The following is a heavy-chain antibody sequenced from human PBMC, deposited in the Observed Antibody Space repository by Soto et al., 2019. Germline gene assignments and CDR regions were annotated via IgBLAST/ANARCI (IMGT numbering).Heavy chain of an antibody. CDR1: GGTFSSYA. D-gene: IGHD3-3*01. CDR2: IIPIFGTA. J-gene: IGHJ6*02. CDR3: ARGPFPIFNDNSPKRNHRRGGMDV. Sequence: ASVKVSCKASGGTFSSYAISWVRQAPGQGLEWMGGIIPIFGTANYAQKFQGRVTITADESTSTAYMELSSLRSEDTAVYYCARGPFPIFNDNSPKRNHRRGGMDVWGQGTTVTVSS. V-gene: IGHV1-69*13.